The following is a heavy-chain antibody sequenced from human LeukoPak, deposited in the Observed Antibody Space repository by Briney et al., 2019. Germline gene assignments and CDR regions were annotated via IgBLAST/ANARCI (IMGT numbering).Heavy chain of an antibody. D-gene: IGHD5-12*01. V-gene: IGHV3-23*01. CDR1: GFTFSSYA. CDR3: AKGGQYSGYDLFDAFDI. Sequence: GGSLRLSCAASGFTFSSYAMSWVRQAPGKGLEWVSAISGSGGSTYYADSVKGRFTISRDNSKNTLYLQMNSLRAEDTAVYYCAKGGQYSGYDLFDAFDIWGQGTMVTVPS. CDR2: ISGSGGST. J-gene: IGHJ3*02.